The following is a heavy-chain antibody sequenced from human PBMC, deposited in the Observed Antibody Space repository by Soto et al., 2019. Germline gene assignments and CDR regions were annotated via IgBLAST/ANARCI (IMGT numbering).Heavy chain of an antibody. J-gene: IGHJ4*02. Sequence: QVQLVQSGAEVKRPGASVQVSCKASGYTLTDNYMHWVREAPGQGLEWMGWINPNGGTNYAQKFQGRVTMTRDTSISTAYRGLSGLRSDDTAVYHCARSLTRLTTLLDYWGQGTLVTVSS. CDR3: ARSLTRLTTLLDY. CDR1: GYTLTDNY. D-gene: IGHD4-17*01. V-gene: IGHV1-2*02. CDR2: INPNGGT.